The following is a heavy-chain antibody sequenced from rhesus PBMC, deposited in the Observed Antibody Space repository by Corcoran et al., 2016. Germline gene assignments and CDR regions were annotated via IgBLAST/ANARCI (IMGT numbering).Heavy chain of an antibody. V-gene: IGHV4-147*01. CDR3: ARADQSDWYFDL. J-gene: IGHJ2*01. Sequence: QVQLQESGPGLVKPSETLSLTCAVSGYSISSNYWSWIRQPPGKGLEWIGYIYGSSGSTYYNPPLKSRVTISTDTSKNQSSLKLRSVTAADTAVYYCARADQSDWYFDLWGPGTPITISS. D-gene: IGHD2-39*01. CDR2: IYGSSGST. CDR1: GYSISSNY.